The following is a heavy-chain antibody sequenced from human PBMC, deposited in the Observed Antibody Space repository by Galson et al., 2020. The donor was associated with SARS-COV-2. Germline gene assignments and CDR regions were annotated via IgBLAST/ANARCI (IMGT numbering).Heavy chain of an antibody. V-gene: IGHV4-30-2*01. CDR2: VYHSGAT. CDR1: GGSISSGGYS. D-gene: IGHD5-18*01. J-gene: IGHJ2*01. Sequence: SETLSLTCPVSGGSISSGGYSWTWIRQPPGKGLECIGYVYHSGATHYNTSLKSRLNISVDRSKNQLSLKLTSVTAADTAVYYCARRYTYGLSPYWYFDLWGRGTLVTVSS. CDR3: ARRYTYGLSPYWYFDL.